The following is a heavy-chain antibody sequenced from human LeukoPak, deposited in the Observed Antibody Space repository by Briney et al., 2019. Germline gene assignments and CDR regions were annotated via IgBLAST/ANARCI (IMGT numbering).Heavy chain of an antibody. Sequence: GGSLRLSCAASGFTFSSYSMNWVRQAPGKGLEWVSSISSSSSYICYADSVKGRFTISRDNAKNSLYLQMNSLRAEDTAVYYCARAPVGSGYYFDYWGQGTLVTVSS. V-gene: IGHV3-21*01. CDR3: ARAPVGSGYYFDY. D-gene: IGHD3-10*01. CDR1: GFTFSSYS. CDR2: ISSSSSYI. J-gene: IGHJ4*02.